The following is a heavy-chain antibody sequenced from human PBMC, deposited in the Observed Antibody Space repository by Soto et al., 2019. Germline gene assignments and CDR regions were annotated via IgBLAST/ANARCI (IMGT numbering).Heavy chain of an antibody. CDR3: ARDRGSDDPIDY. V-gene: IGHV3-33*01. J-gene: IGHJ4*02. CDR1: GFTFSSYG. Sequence: QVQLVESGGGVVQPERSLTLSCAASGFTFSSYGMHWVRQAPGKGLESVAVIWHDGMNKYYADSVRGRFTISRDNSKNTLYLQMNSLRAEDTAVYYCARDRGSDDPIDYWGQGTLVTVSS. D-gene: IGHD3-10*01. CDR2: IWHDGMNK.